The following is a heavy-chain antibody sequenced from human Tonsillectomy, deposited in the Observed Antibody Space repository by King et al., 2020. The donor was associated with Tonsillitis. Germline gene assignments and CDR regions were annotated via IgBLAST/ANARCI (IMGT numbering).Heavy chain of an antibody. Sequence: VQLVESGGGLVQPGGSLRLSCAASGFTVSSNYMSWVRQAPGQGLEWVSVIYSGGDTYYADSVKGRFTISRDNSKNTLYLQMNSLRVEDTAVYYCAREGTKWEQLEYFDYWGQGTLVTVSS. CDR1: GFTVSSNY. CDR3: AREGTKWEQLEYFDY. J-gene: IGHJ4*02. D-gene: IGHD1-26*01. V-gene: IGHV3-66*01. CDR2: IYSGGDT.